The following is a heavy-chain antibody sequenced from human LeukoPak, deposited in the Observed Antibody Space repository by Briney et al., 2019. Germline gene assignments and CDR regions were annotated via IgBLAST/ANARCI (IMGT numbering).Heavy chain of an antibody. CDR1: GFTFSSYG. V-gene: IGHV3-30*18. Sequence: HPGGSLRLSCAASGFTFSSYGMHWVRQAPGKGLEWVAVISYDGSNKNYADSVKGRFTISRDNSKNTLYLQMNSLRAEDTAVYYCAKLVGATQLYGMDVWGQGTTVTVSS. D-gene: IGHD1-26*01. CDR2: ISYDGSNK. J-gene: IGHJ6*02. CDR3: AKLVGATQLYGMDV.